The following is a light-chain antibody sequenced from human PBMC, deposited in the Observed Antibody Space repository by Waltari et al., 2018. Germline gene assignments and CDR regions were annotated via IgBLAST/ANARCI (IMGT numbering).Light chain of an antibody. V-gene: IGLV2-14*01. CDR1: TSDLGGYNY. Sequence: QSALTQPASVSGSPGQSITISCSGTTSDLGGYNYVSWYRPPPGKAPKLIIYDVTSRPSGVSTRFAGSKSGNTASLTISGLQAEDEADYYCCSFTSSSTWVFGGGTKLTVL. CDR3: CSFTSSSTWV. CDR2: DVT. J-gene: IGLJ3*02.